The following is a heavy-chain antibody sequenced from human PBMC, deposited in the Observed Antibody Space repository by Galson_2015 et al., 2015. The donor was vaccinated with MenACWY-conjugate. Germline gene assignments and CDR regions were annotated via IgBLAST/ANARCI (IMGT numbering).Heavy chain of an antibody. CDR2: INPDSGDT. CDR1: GYTFTDYN. Sequence: SVKVSCKASGYTFTDYNMYWVRQAPGQGLEWMGWINPDSGDTKSAQKFQGRVTMTRDVSISTAYMELSWLRSDDTAVYYCTRGVLAVARVPTSGSIDFWGQGTLVTVSS. CDR3: TRGVLAVARVPTSGSIDF. V-gene: IGHV1-2*02. D-gene: IGHD6-19*01. J-gene: IGHJ4*02.